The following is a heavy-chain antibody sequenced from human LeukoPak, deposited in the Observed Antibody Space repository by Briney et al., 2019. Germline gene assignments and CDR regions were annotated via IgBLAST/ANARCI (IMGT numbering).Heavy chain of an antibody. CDR1: GYTLTELS. V-gene: IGHV1-24*01. CDR2: FDPEDGET. CDR3: ATGVLMVRGVIVDY. D-gene: IGHD3-10*01. J-gene: IGHJ4*02. Sequence: WASVKVSCKVSGYTLTELSMHWVRQAPGKGLEWMGGFDPEDGETIYAQKFQGGVTMTEDTSTDTAYMELSSLRSEDTAVYYCATGVLMVRGVIVDYWGQGTLVTVSA.